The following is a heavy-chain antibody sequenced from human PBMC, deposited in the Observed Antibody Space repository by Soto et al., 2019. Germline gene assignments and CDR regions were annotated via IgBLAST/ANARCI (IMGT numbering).Heavy chain of an antibody. V-gene: IGHV3-33*01. J-gene: IGHJ3*02. CDR1: GFTFSSYG. D-gene: IGHD3-10*01. CDR3: ARVDGSGSYQSRDAFDI. Sequence: GGSLRLSCAASGFTFSSYGMHWVRQAPGKGLEWVAVIWYDGSNKYYADSVKGRFTISRDNSKNTLYLQMNSLRAEDTAVYYCARVDGSGSYQSRDAFDIWGQGTMVTVSS. CDR2: IWYDGSNK.